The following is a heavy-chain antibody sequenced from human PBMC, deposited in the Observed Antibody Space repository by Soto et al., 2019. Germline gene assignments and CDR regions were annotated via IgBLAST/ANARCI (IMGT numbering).Heavy chain of an antibody. CDR1: GYTFTSNG. CDR2: ISANKGNT. J-gene: IGHJ3*01. CDR3: ARDRAHGFDV. Sequence: GTSVKVSCKDSGYTFTSNGISWVRQAPGQGLEWIGWISANKGNTNSAQRFQGRVTMTRDTSTDTVYMELRSLRSEDTAVYYCARDRAHGFDVWGQGTMVTVSS. V-gene: IGHV1-18*01.